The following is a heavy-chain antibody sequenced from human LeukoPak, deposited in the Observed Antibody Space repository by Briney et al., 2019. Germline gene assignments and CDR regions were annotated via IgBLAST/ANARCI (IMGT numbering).Heavy chain of an antibody. CDR3: ARSGYDSSGYYYPLPADFDY. D-gene: IGHD3-22*01. Sequence: ASVKVSCKASGYTFTSYGISWVRQAPGQGLEWMGWISAYNGNTNYAQKLQGRVTMTTDTSTSTAYMELRSLRSDDTAVYYCARSGYDSSGYYYPLPADFDYWGQGTLVTVSS. CDR1: GYTFTSYG. CDR2: ISAYNGNT. V-gene: IGHV1-18*01. J-gene: IGHJ4*02.